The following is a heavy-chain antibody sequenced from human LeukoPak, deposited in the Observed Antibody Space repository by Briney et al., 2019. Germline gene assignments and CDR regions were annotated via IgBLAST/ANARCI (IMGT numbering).Heavy chain of an antibody. J-gene: IGHJ5*02. Sequence: PSETLSLTCTVSGGSISSSSYYWGWIRQPPGKGLEWIGSIYYSGSTYYNPSLKSRVTISVDTSKNQFSLKLSSVTAADTAVYYCASLLGYDSSGYRAWGQGTLVTVSS. CDR2: IYYSGST. CDR1: GGSISSSSYY. V-gene: IGHV4-39*07. CDR3: ASLLGYDSSGYRA. D-gene: IGHD3-22*01.